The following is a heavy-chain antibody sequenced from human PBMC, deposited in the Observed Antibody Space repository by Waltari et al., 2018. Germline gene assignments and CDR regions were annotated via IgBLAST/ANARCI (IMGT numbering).Heavy chain of an antibody. CDR1: GGSVNSYY. Sequence: QVQLQESGPGLIKPSETHSLTCTVSGGSVNSYYWSWIRQPAGKGLEWIGRIYANGNTKYNPSLKTRVTMSEDMSKNQVSLSRTSVTAADTAVYYCAKMAAKVGAHDAFDIWGQGTMVTVSS. D-gene: IGHD1-26*01. J-gene: IGHJ3*02. CDR2: IYANGNT. CDR3: AKMAAKVGAHDAFDI. V-gene: IGHV4-4*07.